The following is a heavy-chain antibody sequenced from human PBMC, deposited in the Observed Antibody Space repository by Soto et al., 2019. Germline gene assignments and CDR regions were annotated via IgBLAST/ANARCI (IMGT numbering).Heavy chain of an antibody. CDR2: ISAYNGNT. CDR1: GYTFSNYG. D-gene: IGHD2-15*01. V-gene: IGHV1-18*01. Sequence: APVKVSCKASGYTFSNYGISWGRQAPGQGLEWMGWISAYNGNTNYAQKLQGRVTMTTDTSTSTAYMELRSLRSDDTAVYYCARDEKGWQIDYWGQGTLVTVSS. J-gene: IGHJ4*02. CDR3: ARDEKGWQIDY.